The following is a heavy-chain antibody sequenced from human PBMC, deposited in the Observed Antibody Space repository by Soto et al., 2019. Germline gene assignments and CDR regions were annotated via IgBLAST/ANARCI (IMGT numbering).Heavy chain of an antibody. CDR1: GFTFTNDA. V-gene: IGHV3-33*01. CDR3: ARGRSDYDFWSCSGMDV. D-gene: IGHD3-3*01. J-gene: IGHJ6*01. CDR2: IWYDGRNK. Sequence: QVQLVESGGGVVKPGRSLSLSCAASGFTFTNDAMHWVRQAPGKGLEWVAVIWYDGRNKYYSDSVKGRFTISRDNSRDTLYQQMNSLRGEDMAVYYCARGRSDYDFWSCSGMDVWGQGTTVTVSS.